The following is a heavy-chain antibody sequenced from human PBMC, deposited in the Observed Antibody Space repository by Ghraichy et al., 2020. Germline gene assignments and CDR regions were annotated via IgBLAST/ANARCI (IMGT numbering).Heavy chain of an antibody. Sequence: SETLSLTCTVSGGSISSYYWSWIRQPPGKGLEWIGYIYYSGSTNYNPSLKSRVTISVDTSKNQFSLKLSSVTAADTAVYYCARGYLESYGQIDAFDIWGQGTMVTVSS. J-gene: IGHJ3*02. CDR3: ARGYLESYGQIDAFDI. CDR2: IYYSGST. D-gene: IGHD5-18*01. CDR1: GGSISSYY. V-gene: IGHV4-59*01.